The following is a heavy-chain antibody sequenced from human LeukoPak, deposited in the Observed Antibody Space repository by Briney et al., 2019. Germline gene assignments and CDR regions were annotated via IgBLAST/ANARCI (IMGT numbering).Heavy chain of an antibody. CDR2: ISGSGGST. CDR3: AIREMYSSGWCLGY. V-gene: IGHV3-23*01. Sequence: GGSLRLSCAASGFTFSSYAMSWVRQAPGKGREWVSAISGSGGSTYYADSVKGRFTISRDNSKNTLYLQMNSLRAEDTALYYCAIREMYSSGWCLGYWGQGTLVTVSS. D-gene: IGHD6-19*01. CDR1: GFTFSSYA. J-gene: IGHJ4*02.